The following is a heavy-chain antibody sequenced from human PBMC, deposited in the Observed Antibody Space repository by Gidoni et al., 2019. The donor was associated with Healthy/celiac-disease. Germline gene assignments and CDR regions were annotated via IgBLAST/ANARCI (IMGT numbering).Heavy chain of an antibody. Sequence: EVQLVESGGGLVKPGGSLSLSCAASGFTFRSYSMNWVRQAPGKGLDWVASTSSSSSYIYYADSVKGRFTISRDNAKNSLYLQMNSLRAEDTAVYYCARDRVAAEQYYYYYGMDVWGQGTTVTVSS. CDR1: GFTFRSYS. J-gene: IGHJ6*02. CDR2: TSSSSSYI. V-gene: IGHV3-21*01. D-gene: IGHD3-3*01. CDR3: ARDRVAAEQYYYYYGMDV.